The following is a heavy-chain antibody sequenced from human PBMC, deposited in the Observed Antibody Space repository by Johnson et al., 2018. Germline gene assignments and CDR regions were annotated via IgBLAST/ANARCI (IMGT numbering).Heavy chain of an antibody. V-gene: IGHV3-74*01. CDR2: INGDGSST. J-gene: IGHJ4*02. CDR3: ASLNPDN. Sequence: EVQLVETGGGLVQPGGSLRLSCVASGFSFSTYWMHLVRQAPGKGLVWVSRINGDGSSTSYADSVKGRFTISRDNAKNKLYLQMNSLRAEDTAVYYCASLNPDNWGQGTLVTVSS. CDR1: GFSFSTYW.